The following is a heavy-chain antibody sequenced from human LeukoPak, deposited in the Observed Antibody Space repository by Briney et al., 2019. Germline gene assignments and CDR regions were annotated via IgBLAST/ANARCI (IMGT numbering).Heavy chain of an antibody. J-gene: IGHJ4*02. V-gene: IGHV5-51*01. CDR1: GYRLTNNW. CDR3: ARFALSSSLDY. D-gene: IGHD6-13*01. Sequence: GESLKISCKVSGYRLTNNWIGWVRQVPGKGLEWMGIIYPGYSDTRYSPSFQGQVTFSVDTSTRTVYLQWSSLKASDTAIYYCARFALSSSLDYWGQGTLVTVSP. CDR2: IYPGYSDT.